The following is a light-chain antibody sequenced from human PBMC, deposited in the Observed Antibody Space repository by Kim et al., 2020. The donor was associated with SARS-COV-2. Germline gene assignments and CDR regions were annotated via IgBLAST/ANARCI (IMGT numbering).Light chain of an antibody. CDR3: AAWDDSLNGWV. Sequence: GQRFTISCSGSSSNIGSNTVNWYHQLPGTAPKLLIYTNNQRPSGVPDRFSGSKSGTSASLAISGLQSEDEADYYCAAWDDSLNGWVFGGGTQLTVL. V-gene: IGLV1-44*01. CDR2: TNN. CDR1: SSNIGSNT. J-gene: IGLJ3*02.